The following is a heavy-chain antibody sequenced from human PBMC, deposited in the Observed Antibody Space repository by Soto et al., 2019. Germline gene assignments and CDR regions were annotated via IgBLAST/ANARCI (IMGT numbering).Heavy chain of an antibody. CDR3: VRTLFGWWIWFDP. CDR1: GGSISSYY. D-gene: IGHD3-10*02. Sequence: PSETLSLTCTVSGGSISSYYCSWIRQPPGKGLEWIGHIYHSGSTNYNPSLKSRVTISVDTSKNQFSLKLSSVTAADSAGYCCVRTLFGWWIWFDPWGQGTLVTVSS. J-gene: IGHJ5*02. V-gene: IGHV4-59*01. CDR2: IYHSGST.